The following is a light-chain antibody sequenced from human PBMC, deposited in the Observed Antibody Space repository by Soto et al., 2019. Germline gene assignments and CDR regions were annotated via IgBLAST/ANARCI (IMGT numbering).Light chain of an antibody. CDR3: SSYSSSITWV. CDR1: SSDVGGYNY. CDR2: DVS. Sequence: QSALTQPASVSGSPGQSITISCIGTSSDVGGYNYVSWYQRHPSKAPKLMIYDVSNRPSGVSNRFSGSKSGNTASLTISGLQAEDEADYYCSSYSSSITWVFGGGTKLTVL. J-gene: IGLJ3*02. V-gene: IGLV2-14*01.